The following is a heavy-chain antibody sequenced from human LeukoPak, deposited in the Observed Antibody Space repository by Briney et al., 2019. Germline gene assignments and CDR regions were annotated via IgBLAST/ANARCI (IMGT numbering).Heavy chain of an antibody. CDR1: GFTFSSYS. CDR3: ARSCGGDCYPYFDY. D-gene: IGHD2-21*01. CDR2: ISSSSSYI. V-gene: IGHV3-21*01. J-gene: IGHJ4*02. Sequence: PGGSLRLSCAASGFTFSSYSMNWVRQAPGKGLEWVSSISSSSSYIYYADSVKGRFTISRDNAKNSLYLQMNSLRAEDTAVYYCARSCGGDCYPYFDYWGQGTLVTASS.